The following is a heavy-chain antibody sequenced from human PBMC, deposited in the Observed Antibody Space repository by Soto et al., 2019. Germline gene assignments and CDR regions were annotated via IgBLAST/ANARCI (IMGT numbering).Heavy chain of an antibody. Sequence: SETLSLTCTVSGGSVSSGAYYWSWIRQPPGKGLEWIGYISFTGDTTYNPSLKSRVTIAVDKSKNQFSLKVRSATAADTAVYYCARNRGYSYGYYFDYWGQGTLVTVSS. CDR3: ARNRGYSYGYYFDY. CDR2: ISFTGDT. D-gene: IGHD5-18*01. V-gene: IGHV4-61*08. CDR1: GGSVSSGAYY. J-gene: IGHJ4*02.